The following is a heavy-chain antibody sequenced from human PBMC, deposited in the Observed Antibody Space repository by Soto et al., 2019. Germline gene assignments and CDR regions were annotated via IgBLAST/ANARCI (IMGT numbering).Heavy chain of an antibody. Sequence: QVQVVQSGDEVKETGASVRVSCKTSGYSFTAYGISWVRQAPGQGLEWMGWISCYNGKTKYAQKVQGRVTMTTDTSKSTAYMEVRSLRSADTAIYYCARDAPPPELRFLEWHNYDYNGMDVWGQGTTVTVSS. CDR3: ARDAPPPELRFLEWHNYDYNGMDV. CDR1: GYSFTAYG. V-gene: IGHV1-18*01. J-gene: IGHJ6*02. D-gene: IGHD3-3*01. CDR2: ISCYNGKT.